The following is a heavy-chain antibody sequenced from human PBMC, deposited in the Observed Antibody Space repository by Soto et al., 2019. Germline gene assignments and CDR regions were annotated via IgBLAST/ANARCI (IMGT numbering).Heavy chain of an antibody. CDR3: ARDTPQQWLVYYYYGMDV. CDR2: INAGNGNT. Sequence: ASVKVSCKASGYTFTSYAMHWVRQALGQRLEWMGWINAGNGNTKYSQKFQGRVTITRDTSASTAYMELSSLRSEDTAVYYCARDTPQQWLVYYYYGMDVWGQGTTVTVSS. CDR1: GYTFTSYA. V-gene: IGHV1-3*01. J-gene: IGHJ6*02. D-gene: IGHD6-19*01.